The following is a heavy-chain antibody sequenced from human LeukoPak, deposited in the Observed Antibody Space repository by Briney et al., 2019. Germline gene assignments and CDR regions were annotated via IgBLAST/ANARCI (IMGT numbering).Heavy chain of an antibody. Sequence: GGSLRLSCAASGFTFSSYVMNWVRQAPGKGLEWVSAISDTGGSTYYADSVRGRFTISRDNSKNTLYLQMNSLRAEDTAVYYCAKGGSGWDFDYWGQGTLVTVSS. CDR3: AKGGSGWDFDY. V-gene: IGHV3-23*01. J-gene: IGHJ4*02. D-gene: IGHD6-19*01. CDR2: ISDTGGST. CDR1: GFTFSSYV.